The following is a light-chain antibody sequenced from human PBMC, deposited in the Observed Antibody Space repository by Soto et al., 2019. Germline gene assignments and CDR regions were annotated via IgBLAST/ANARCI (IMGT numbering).Light chain of an antibody. CDR1: QGISSY. Sequence: DTQLTQSPSFLSASVGDRVTSTCRARQGISSYLAWYQQKPGKAPKLLIYAASTLQSGVPSRFSGSGSGTEFTLTIRSLQPEDFATYYCQQLNSYPPTFGQGTKLEIK. V-gene: IGKV1-9*01. CDR2: AAS. J-gene: IGKJ2*01. CDR3: QQLNSYPPT.